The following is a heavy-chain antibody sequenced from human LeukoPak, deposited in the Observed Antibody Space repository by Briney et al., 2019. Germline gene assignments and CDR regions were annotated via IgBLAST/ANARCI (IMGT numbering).Heavy chain of an antibody. V-gene: IGHV3-33*01. CDR1: GFTFSSYG. Sequence: GGSLRLSCVASGFTFSSYGMHWVRQAPGKGLEWVAVIWYDGSNKYYADSVKGRFTISRDNSKNTLYLQMNSLRAEDTAVYYCARGGLNALEAFDIWGQGTLVTVCS. J-gene: IGHJ3*02. CDR2: IWYDGSNK. CDR3: ARGGLNALEAFDI. D-gene: IGHD1-1*01.